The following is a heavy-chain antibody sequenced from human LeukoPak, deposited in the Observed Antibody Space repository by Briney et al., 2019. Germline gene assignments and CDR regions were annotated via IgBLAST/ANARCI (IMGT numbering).Heavy chain of an antibody. Sequence: GGSLRLSCAASGFTFSSYSMNWVRQAPGKGLEWVSYISSSSSTIYYADSVKGRFTISRDNAKNSLYLQMNSLKAVDTAVYYCARVDRDGGDAFDIWGQGTMVTVSS. CDR2: ISSSSSTI. V-gene: IGHV3-48*01. CDR1: GFTFSSYS. J-gene: IGHJ3*02. CDR3: ARVDRDGGDAFDI. D-gene: IGHD1-14*01.